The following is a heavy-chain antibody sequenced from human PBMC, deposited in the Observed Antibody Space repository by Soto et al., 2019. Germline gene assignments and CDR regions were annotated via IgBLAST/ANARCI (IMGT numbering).Heavy chain of an antibody. CDR3: ARRFPPYCDFWSGHDAFDI. CDR2: INPSGGST. D-gene: IGHD3-3*01. Sequence: SVKVSCKASGYTFTSYCMHWVRQAPGQGLEWMGIINPSGGSTSYAQKFQGRVTMTRDTSTSTVYMELSSLRSEDTAVYYCARRFPPYCDFWSGHDAFDIWGQVTMVTVSS. J-gene: IGHJ3*02. V-gene: IGHV1-46*03. CDR1: GYTFTSYC.